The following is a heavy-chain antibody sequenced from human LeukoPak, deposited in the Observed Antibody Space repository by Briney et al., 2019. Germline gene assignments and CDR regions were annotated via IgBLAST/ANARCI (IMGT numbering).Heavy chain of an antibody. CDR1: GGSISSGGYS. CDR2: IHHSGST. Sequence: SQTLSLTCAVSGGSISSGGYSWSWIRQPPGKGLEWIGYIHHSGSTYYNPSLKSRVTISVDRSKNQFSLKLSSVTAADTAVYYCARALRNCSGGSCYPSLHFDYWGQGTLVTVSS. V-gene: IGHV4-30-2*01. J-gene: IGHJ4*02. CDR3: ARALRNCSGGSCYPSLHFDY. D-gene: IGHD2-15*01.